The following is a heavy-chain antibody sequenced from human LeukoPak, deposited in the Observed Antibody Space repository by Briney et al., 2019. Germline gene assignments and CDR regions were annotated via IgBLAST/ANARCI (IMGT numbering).Heavy chain of an antibody. Sequence: GGSLRLSCAAPGFTLSSYWMHWVRQAPGKGLVWVSRINSDGSSTRYADSVKGRFTVSRDNAKNTLYLQMNSLRAEDTAVYYCARDLSHWSADPRYFDYWGQGTLVTVSS. V-gene: IGHV3-74*01. CDR2: INSDGSST. CDR3: ARDLSHWSADPRYFDY. J-gene: IGHJ4*02. CDR1: GFTLSSYW. D-gene: IGHD1-1*01.